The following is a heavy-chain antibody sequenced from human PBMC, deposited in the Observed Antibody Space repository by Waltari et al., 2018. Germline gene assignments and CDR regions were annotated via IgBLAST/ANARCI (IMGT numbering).Heavy chain of an antibody. J-gene: IGHJ3*02. CDR2: TLPGERTT. V-gene: IGHV5-51*01. D-gene: IGHD3-9*01. Sequence: EVQLVQSGAEVKKSGESLKISCKGSGYSFTSFWIGWVRQMPGKGLEWMGITLPGERTTTASRSVEGEGTISAAKAISTGYLQASSRKALDTAMYYCARCGAIYETTGYSTFDIWGQGTMVTVSS. CDR1: GYSFTSFW. CDR3: ARCGAIYETTGYSTFDI.